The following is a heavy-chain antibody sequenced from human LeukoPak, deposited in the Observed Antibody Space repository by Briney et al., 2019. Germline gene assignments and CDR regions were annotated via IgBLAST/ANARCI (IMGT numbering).Heavy chain of an antibody. D-gene: IGHD2-21*02. J-gene: IGHJ3*02. V-gene: IGHV4-59*08. CDR2: IYYSGST. CDR1: GGSISSYY. CDR3: ARGSTVTADAFDI. Sequence: SETLSLTCTVSGGSISSYYWSWIRQPPGKGLEWIGHIYYSGSTNYNPSLKSRVTISVDTSKNQFSLKLSSVTAADTAVYYCARGSTVTADAFDIWGQGTMVTVSS.